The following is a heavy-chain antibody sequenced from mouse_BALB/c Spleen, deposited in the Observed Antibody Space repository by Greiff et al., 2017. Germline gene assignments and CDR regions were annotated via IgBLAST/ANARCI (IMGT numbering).Heavy chain of an antibody. Sequence: LVKTGASVKISCKASGYSFTGYYIHWVKQSHGKSLEWIGYVSCDSGATGYNQRFKGKATFAVDTSSSTVYMQFSSLTSEDSAVYYCTRGDDYDLYFALDYWGQGTSVTVSS. CDR3: TRGDDYDLYFALDY. V-gene: IGHV1S34*01. CDR2: VSCDSGAT. CDR1: GYSFTGYY. D-gene: IGHD2-4*01. J-gene: IGHJ4*01.